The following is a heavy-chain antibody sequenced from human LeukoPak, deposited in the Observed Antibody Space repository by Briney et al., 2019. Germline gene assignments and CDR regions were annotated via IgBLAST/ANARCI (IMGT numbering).Heavy chain of an antibody. CDR3: ARVPYYDFWSGYSAGVDAFDI. CDR1: GYTFTGYY. D-gene: IGHD3-3*01. Sequence: ASVKVSCKASGYTFTGYYMHWVRQAPGQGLEWMGWINPNSGGTNYAQKFQGRVTMTRDTSISTAYMELSRLRSDDTAVYYCARVPYYDFWSGYSAGVDAFDIWGQGTMVTVSS. V-gene: IGHV1-2*02. J-gene: IGHJ3*02. CDR2: INPNSGGT.